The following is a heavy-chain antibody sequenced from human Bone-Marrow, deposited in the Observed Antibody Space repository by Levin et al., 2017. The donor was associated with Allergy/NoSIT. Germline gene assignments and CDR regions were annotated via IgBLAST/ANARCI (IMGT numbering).Heavy chain of an antibody. D-gene: IGHD5-18*01. V-gene: IGHV4-34*01. J-gene: IGHJ5*02. CDR1: GGSFSGYY. CDR3: ARVRGYAAGTNLRWFDP. CDR2: INHSGST. Sequence: LSLTCAVYGGSFSGYYWSWIRQPPGKGLEWIGEINHSGSTNYNPSLKSRVTISVDTSKNQFSLKLSSVTAADTAVYYCARVRGYAAGTNLRWFDPWGQGTLVTVSS.